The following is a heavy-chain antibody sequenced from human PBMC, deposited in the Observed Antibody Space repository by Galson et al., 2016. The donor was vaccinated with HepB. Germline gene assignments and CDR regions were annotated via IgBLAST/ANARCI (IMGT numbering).Heavy chain of an antibody. Sequence: SVKVSCKASGYTFTTSGISWVRQAPGQGLEWMGWISTYSGNTKYAQKFQGGLTLTTDQSTTTAYMELRSLRFDDTALYYCARDVQYRFDSWGQGTLVTVSS. D-gene: IGHD2/OR15-2a*01. CDR1: GYTFTTSG. CDR2: ISTYSGNT. CDR3: ARDVQYRFDS. V-gene: IGHV1-18*01. J-gene: IGHJ4*02.